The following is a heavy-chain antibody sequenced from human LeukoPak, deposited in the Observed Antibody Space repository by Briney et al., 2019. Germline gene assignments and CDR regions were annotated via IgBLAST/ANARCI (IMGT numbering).Heavy chain of an antibody. J-gene: IGHJ3*01. CDR3: AKDPNGDYVGAFDG. D-gene: IGHD4-17*01. CDR2: ITVNGGGI. CDR1: GFTINIYA. V-gene: IGHV3-23*01. Sequence: GGSLRLSCAPSGFTINIYAMTWVRQAPGKGLEWVSSITVNGGGISYADSVKGRFTISRDNSKNTLYLQMSSLRAKDTAVYYCAKDPNGDYVGAFDGWDQGTRVTVSS.